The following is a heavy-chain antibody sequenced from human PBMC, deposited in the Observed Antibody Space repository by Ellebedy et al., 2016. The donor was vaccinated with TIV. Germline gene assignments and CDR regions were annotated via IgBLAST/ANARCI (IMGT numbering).Heavy chain of an antibody. V-gene: IGHV3-23*01. Sequence: GESLKISCAASGFTFSSYAVNWVRQAPGKGLEWVSSITSSGGSTYYADPVKGRFTISRDNSKNTLYLQMNSLRAEDTAVYYCARALMPGYSYGKIDYWGQGT. J-gene: IGHJ4*02. D-gene: IGHD5-18*01. CDR2: ITSSGGST. CDR1: GFTFSSYA. CDR3: ARALMPGYSYGKIDY.